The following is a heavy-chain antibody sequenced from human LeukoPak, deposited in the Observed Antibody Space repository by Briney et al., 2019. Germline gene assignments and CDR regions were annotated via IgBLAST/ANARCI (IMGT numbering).Heavy chain of an antibody. CDR3: AKVRGTYSSGYYFDS. V-gene: IGHV3-9*01. D-gene: IGHD6-19*01. CDR2: ISWNSGYI. CDR1: AFTFDAYA. Sequence: ARCLTLSCAAAAFTFDAYAMDWVRQAPGKGLEWLSIISWNSGYIDYADSVKGRFTISRDNAKNSLFLQMDSLRTEDTAFYYCAKVRGTYSSGYYFDSWGQGTLVTVSS. J-gene: IGHJ4*02.